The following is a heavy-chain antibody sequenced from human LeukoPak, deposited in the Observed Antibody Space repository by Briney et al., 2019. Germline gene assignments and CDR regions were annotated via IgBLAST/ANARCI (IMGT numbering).Heavy chain of an antibody. CDR3: AKDMSAAVAGTPFDY. Sequence: GGSLTLSCEDSGFTFRSYEMNWVRQAPGKGLEWIAYLSSSGSAFSYADSVKGRFTISRDNAKNSLYLQMNSLRAEDTALYYCAKDMSAAVAGTPFDYWGQGTLVTVSS. CDR2: LSSSGSAF. V-gene: IGHV3-48*03. CDR1: GFTFRSYE. D-gene: IGHD6-19*01. J-gene: IGHJ4*02.